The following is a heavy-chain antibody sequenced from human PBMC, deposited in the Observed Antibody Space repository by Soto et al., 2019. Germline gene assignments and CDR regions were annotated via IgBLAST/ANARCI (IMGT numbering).Heavy chain of an antibody. CDR3: ARVGSTGPDGDYDSGMDV. CDR1: GYTFTNYG. J-gene: IGHJ6*02. CDR2: ISGYNGNT. V-gene: IGHV1-18*01. D-gene: IGHD1-26*01. Sequence: ASVKVSCKASGYTFTNYGISWVRQAPGQGLEWMGWISGYNGNTNDAQKLQGRVTVVTGSTTSTTYLELLSLRSEATAVYYCARVGSTGPDGDYDSGMDVWGQGTTVTVTS.